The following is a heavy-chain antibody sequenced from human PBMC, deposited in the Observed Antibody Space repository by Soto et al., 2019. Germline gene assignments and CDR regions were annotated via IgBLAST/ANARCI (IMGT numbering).Heavy chain of an antibody. V-gene: IGHV1-69*04. Sequence: ASVKVSCKASGGTFSSYTISWVRQAPGQGLEWMGRIIPILGIANYAQKFQGRVTITADKSTSTAYMELSSLRSENTAVYYCAREDGLRYFDWFGMDVWGKRTTVTVSS. CDR3: AREDGLRYFDWFGMDV. J-gene: IGHJ6*03. CDR1: GGTFSSYT. CDR2: IIPILGIA. D-gene: IGHD3-9*01.